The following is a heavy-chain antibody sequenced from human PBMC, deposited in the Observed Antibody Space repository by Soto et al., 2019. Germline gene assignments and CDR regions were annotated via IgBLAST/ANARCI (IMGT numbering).Heavy chain of an antibody. CDR2: IWYDGSNK. D-gene: IGHD3-22*01. V-gene: IGHV3-33*01. CDR3: ARDYGLITLDY. CDR1: GFTFSSYG. J-gene: IGHJ4*02. Sequence: QVQLVESGGGVVQPGRSLRLSCAASGFTFSSYGMHWVRQAPGKGLEWVAVIWYDGSNKYYADSVKGRFTISRDNSKNTLYLQMNSLRAEDTAVYYCARDYGLITLDYWGQGTLVTVSS.